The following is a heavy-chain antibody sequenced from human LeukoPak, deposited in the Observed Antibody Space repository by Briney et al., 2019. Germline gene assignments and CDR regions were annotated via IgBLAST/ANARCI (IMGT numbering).Heavy chain of an antibody. D-gene: IGHD6-19*01. CDR2: INPSGGST. V-gene: IGHV1-46*01. Sequence: ASVKVSCKASGYTFTSYYMHWVRQAPGQGLEWMGIINPSGGSTSYAQKLQGRVTMTTDTSTSTAYMELRSLRSDDTAVYYCARVNSSGWYRVYAFDIWGQGTMVTVSS. J-gene: IGHJ3*02. CDR1: GYTFTSYY. CDR3: ARVNSSGWYRVYAFDI.